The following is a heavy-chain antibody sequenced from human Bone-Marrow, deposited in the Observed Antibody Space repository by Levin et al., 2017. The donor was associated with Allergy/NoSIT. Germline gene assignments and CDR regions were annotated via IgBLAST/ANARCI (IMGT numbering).Heavy chain of an antibody. J-gene: IGHJ4*02. V-gene: IGHV3-7*01. CDR1: GFTFSSYW. D-gene: IGHD4-17*01. CDR2: IRRDGREK. Sequence: GGSLRLSCAASGFTFSSYWMSWVRQAPGKGLEWVANIRRDGREKYYVDSVKGRFTISRDNARNSLYLQMNSLRAEDTAVYHCASVHAPNSGDSAVDYWGQGTPVTVSS. CDR3: ASVHAPNSGDSAVDY.